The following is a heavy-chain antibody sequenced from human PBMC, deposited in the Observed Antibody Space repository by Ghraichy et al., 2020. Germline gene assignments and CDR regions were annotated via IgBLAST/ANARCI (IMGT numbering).Heavy chain of an antibody. V-gene: IGHV3-23*01. CDR1: GFTFSNYA. D-gene: IGHD3-10*01. CDR2: ISGSGGST. J-gene: IGHJ6*02. Sequence: GGSLRLSCAASGFTFSNYAMSWVRQAPGMGLEWVSAISGSGGSTYYADSVKGRFTISRDNSKNTLFLQMNSPRAEDTAVYYCAAGGPGYDYGMDVWGQGTTVTVSS. CDR3: AAGGPGYDYGMDV.